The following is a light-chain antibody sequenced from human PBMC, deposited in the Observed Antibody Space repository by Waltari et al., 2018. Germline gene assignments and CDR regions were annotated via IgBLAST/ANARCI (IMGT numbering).Light chain of an antibody. J-gene: IGLJ3*02. CDR1: SSDVGGYNY. Sequence: QSALTQPASVSGSPGQSITISCTGTSSDVGGYNYVSWYQQHPGKAPKLMIYEVSNRTSGVSKRFSASKSGNTASLTISGLQAEDEADYYCSSYTTSSTLVFGGGTKLTVL. CDR3: SSYTTSSTLV. CDR2: EVS. V-gene: IGLV2-14*01.